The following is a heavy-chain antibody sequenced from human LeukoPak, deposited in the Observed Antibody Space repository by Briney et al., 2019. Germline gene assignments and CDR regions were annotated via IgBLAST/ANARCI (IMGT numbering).Heavy chain of an antibody. Sequence: GESLKISCKGSGYSFPSYWIAWVRQMPGKGLEWMGIIYPGDSDTRYSPSFQGQVTISADKSNNTAYLQWSSLKASDTAVYYCAKDGFYAPWGQGTLVTVSS. CDR3: AKDGFYAP. D-gene: IGHD2/OR15-2a*01. CDR1: GYSFPSYW. J-gene: IGHJ5*02. CDR2: IYPGDSDT. V-gene: IGHV5-51*01.